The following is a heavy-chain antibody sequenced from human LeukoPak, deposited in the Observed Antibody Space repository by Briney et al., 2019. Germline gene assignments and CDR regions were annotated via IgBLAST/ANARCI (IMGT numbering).Heavy chain of an antibody. D-gene: IGHD3-10*01. J-gene: IGHJ6*03. CDR1: GFTFSSYA. CDR2: ISGSAGST. V-gene: IGHV3-23*01. Sequence: GGTLRLSCAASGFTFSSYAMSWVRQAPGKGLEWVSAISGSAGSTYYADSVKGRFTIFRDNSKNTLYLQMNSLRAEDTALYYCAKIMGGYYGSGRYYYYMDVWGKGTTVTISS. CDR3: AKIMGGYYGSGRYYYYMDV.